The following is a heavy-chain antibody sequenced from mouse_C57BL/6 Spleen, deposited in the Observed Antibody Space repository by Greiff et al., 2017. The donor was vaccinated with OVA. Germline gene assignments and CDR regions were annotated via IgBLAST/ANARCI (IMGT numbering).Heavy chain of an antibody. Sequence: VQLQQSGAELVRPGASVKLSCTASGFNIKDDYMHWVKQRPEQGLEWIGWIDPENGDTEYASKFQGKATITADTSSNTAYLQLSSLTSEDTAVYYCTKAGRLGYFDYWGQGTTLTVSS. CDR1: GFNIKDDY. V-gene: IGHV14-4*01. J-gene: IGHJ2*01. CDR2: IDPENGDT. D-gene: IGHD3-2*02. CDR3: TKAGRLGYFDY.